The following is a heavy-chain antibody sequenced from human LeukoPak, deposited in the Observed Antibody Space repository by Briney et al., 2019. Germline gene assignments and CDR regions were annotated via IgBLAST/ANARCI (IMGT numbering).Heavy chain of an antibody. CDR3: AREYSSGWGTRSAFDY. D-gene: IGHD6-19*01. J-gene: IGHJ4*02. Sequence: SETLSLTCAVYGGSFSGYYWSWLRQPPGKGLEWIGEINHSGSTNYNPSLKSRVTISVDTSKNQFSLKLSSVTAADTAVYYCAREYSSGWGTRSAFDYWGQGTLVTVSS. CDR1: GGSFSGYY. CDR2: INHSGST. V-gene: IGHV4-34*01.